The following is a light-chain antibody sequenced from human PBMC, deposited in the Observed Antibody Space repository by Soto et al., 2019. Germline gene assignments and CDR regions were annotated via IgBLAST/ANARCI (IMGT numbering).Light chain of an antibody. Sequence: QSXLTQPASVSGSXXXSXXXXXTGTSSDVGGYNYVSWYQQHPGKAPKLMIYEVSNRPSGVSNRFSGSKSGNTASLTISGLQAEDEADYYCSSYTSSSTYVFGTGTKLTVL. CDR1: SSDVGGYNY. CDR2: EVS. V-gene: IGLV2-14*01. J-gene: IGLJ1*01. CDR3: SSYTSSSTYV.